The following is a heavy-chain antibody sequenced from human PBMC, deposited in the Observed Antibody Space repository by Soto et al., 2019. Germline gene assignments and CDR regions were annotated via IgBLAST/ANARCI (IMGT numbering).Heavy chain of an antibody. V-gene: IGHV3-30*18. Sequence: QVQLVESGGGVVQPGRSLRLSCAASGFTFSSYGMHWVRQAPGKGLEWVAVISYDGSNKYYADSVKGRFTISRDNSKNTLYLQMNSLRAEDTAVYYCAKGGGGYCSGGSCYYDYWGQGTLVTVSS. CDR2: ISYDGSNK. CDR3: AKGGGGYCSGGSCYYDY. J-gene: IGHJ4*02. D-gene: IGHD2-15*01. CDR1: GFTFSSYG.